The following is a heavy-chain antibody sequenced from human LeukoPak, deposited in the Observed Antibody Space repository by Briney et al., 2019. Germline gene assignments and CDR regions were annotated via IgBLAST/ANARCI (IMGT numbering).Heavy chain of an antibody. V-gene: IGHV1-24*01. CDR1: GYTLTELS. J-gene: IGHJ1*01. CDR2: FDPEDGET. Sequence: ASVKVSCKVSGYTLTELSMHWVRQAPGKGLEWMGGFDPEDGETIYAQKFQGRVTMTEDTSTDTAYMELSSLRSEDTAVYYCATDLTSTYYDYVWGSYRHPQYFQHWGQGTLVTVSS. CDR3: ATDLTSTYYDYVWGSYRHPQYFQH. D-gene: IGHD3-16*02.